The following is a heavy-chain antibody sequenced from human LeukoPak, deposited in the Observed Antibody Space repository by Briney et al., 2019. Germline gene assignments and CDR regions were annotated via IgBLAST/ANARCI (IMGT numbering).Heavy chain of an antibody. V-gene: IGHV3-21*01. CDR2: ISSSSNYI. Sequence: PGGSLRLSCAASGFTFSSYSMNWVRQAPGKGLEWVSSISSSSNYIYYADSVKGRFTISRDNAKNSLYLQMNSLRIEDAAVYYCMGGRGWLPENWGQGTLVTVSS. D-gene: IGHD3-22*01. CDR1: GFTFSSYS. CDR3: MGGRGWLPEN. J-gene: IGHJ4*02.